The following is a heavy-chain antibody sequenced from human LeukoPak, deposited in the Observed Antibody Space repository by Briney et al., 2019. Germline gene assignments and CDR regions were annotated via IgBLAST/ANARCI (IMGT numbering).Heavy chain of an antibody. CDR3: ARGRSYGFDFDS. J-gene: IGHJ4*02. CDR2: KYYSGST. CDR1: GVSINTCCYY. Sequence: PSETPSLTCDVSGVSINTCCYYWTWIRQPPGKGLEWIGYKYYSGSTRYNSSLRSRLTISLDSSKNQSSLRLTSVTAADTAVYYCARGRSYGFDFDSWGPGTLVIVSS. D-gene: IGHD5-18*01. V-gene: IGHV4-61*01.